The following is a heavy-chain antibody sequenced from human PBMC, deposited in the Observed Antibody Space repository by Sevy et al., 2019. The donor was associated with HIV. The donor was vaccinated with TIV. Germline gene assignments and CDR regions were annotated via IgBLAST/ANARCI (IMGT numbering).Heavy chain of an antibody. Sequence: SETLSLTCTVSGGSINNYYWSWIRQPPGKGLEWIGYIYYRGSTNYNPSLKSRVTISLDTSKNQFSLRLSSVTAAETAVYYCARDGLQRLTTPEGWFDPWGQGTLVTVSS. J-gene: IGHJ5*02. V-gene: IGHV4-59*01. D-gene: IGHD1-1*01. CDR3: ARDGLQRLTTPEGWFDP. CDR2: IYYRGST. CDR1: GGSINNYY.